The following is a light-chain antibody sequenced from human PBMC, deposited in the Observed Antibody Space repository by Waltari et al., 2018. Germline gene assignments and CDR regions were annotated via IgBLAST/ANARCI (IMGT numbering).Light chain of an antibody. CDR1: QIVLYSSNNKNY. J-gene: IGKJ2*01. CDR3: QQYYTTPYT. V-gene: IGKV4-1*01. Sequence: DIVMTQSPDSLPVSLGARATIDLKASQIVLYSSNNKNYLAWYQQKPGQPPKLLIYWASTRESGVPDRFSGSGSGTDFTLTISSLQAEDVAVYYCQQYYTTPYTFGQGTKLEIK. CDR2: WAS.